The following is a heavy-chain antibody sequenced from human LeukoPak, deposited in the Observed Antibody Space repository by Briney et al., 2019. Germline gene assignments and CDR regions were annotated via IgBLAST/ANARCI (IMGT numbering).Heavy chain of an antibody. Sequence: SETLSLTCTVSGGSISTYYWNWIRQPPGKGLEWIGYIYHSGSTNYNPSLQSRVTISVDTSKNQFSLNLSSVTAADTAVYYCARGGAARLHFQNWGQGTPVTVSS. CDR3: ARGGAARLHFQN. D-gene: IGHD6-6*01. CDR2: IYHSGST. CDR1: GGSISTYY. J-gene: IGHJ1*01. V-gene: IGHV4-59*01.